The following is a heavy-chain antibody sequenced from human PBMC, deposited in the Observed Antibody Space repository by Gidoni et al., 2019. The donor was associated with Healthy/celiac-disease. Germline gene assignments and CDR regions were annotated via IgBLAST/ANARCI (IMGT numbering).Heavy chain of an antibody. CDR1: GGTFSSYA. CDR3: ARGLRYYDILTGYNYYYYGMDV. CDR2: IIPILGIA. J-gene: IGHJ6*02. Sequence: QVQLVQSGAEVKKPGSSVKVSCKASGGTFSSYAISWVRQAPGQGLEWMGRIIPILGIANYAQKFQGRVTITADKSTSTAYMELSSLRSEDTAVYYCARGLRYYDILTGYNYYYYGMDVWGQGTTVTVSS. D-gene: IGHD3-9*01. V-gene: IGHV1-69*04.